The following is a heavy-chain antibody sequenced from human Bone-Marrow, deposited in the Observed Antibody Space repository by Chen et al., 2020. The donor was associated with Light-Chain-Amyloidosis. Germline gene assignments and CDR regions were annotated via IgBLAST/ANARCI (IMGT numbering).Heavy chain of an antibody. CDR1: GYTFPNYW. V-gene: IGHV5-51*01. CDR2: IYPDDSDA. CDR3: ARRRDGYNFDY. D-gene: IGHD5-12*01. Sequence: EVQLEQSGPEVKKPGESLKISCKGSGYTFPNYWIGWVRQMPGKGLEWVGVIYPDDSDARDSPSLEGQVTSSADKSITTAYLQWRSLKASDTAMYYWARRRDGYNFDYWGQGTLVTVSS. J-gene: IGHJ4*02.